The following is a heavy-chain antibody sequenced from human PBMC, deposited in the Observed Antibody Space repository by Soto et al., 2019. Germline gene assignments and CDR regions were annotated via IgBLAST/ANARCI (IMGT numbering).Heavy chain of an antibody. D-gene: IGHD5-18*01. CDR2: ISGSGGGT. CDR3: AKDRSRSYGSGYPLGYFDY. V-gene: IGHV3-23*01. Sequence: GGSLRLSCAASGFTFSSCAMSWVRQAPGKRLEWVSGISGSGGGTYYADSVKGRFTISRDNSKNTLYLQMNSLRAEDTAVYYCAKDRSRSYGSGYPLGYFDYWGQGTLVTVSS. J-gene: IGHJ4*02. CDR1: GFTFSSCA.